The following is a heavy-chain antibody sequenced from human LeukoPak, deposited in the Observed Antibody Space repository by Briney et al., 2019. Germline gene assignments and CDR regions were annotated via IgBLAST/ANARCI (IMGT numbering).Heavy chain of an antibody. CDR3: ARVGDYGDYADY. CDR2: INPNSGGT. CDR1: GYAFTGYY. Sequence: ASVKVSCKASGYAFTGYYMHWVRQAPGQGLEWMGWINPNSGGTNYAQKFQGRVTMTRDTSISTAYKELSRLRSDDTAVYYCARVGDYGDYADYWGQGTLVTVSS. J-gene: IGHJ4*02. V-gene: IGHV1-2*02. D-gene: IGHD4-17*01.